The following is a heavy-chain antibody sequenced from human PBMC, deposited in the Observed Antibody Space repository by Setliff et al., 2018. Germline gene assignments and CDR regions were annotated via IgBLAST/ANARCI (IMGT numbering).Heavy chain of an antibody. CDR1: GASITSDAYY. D-gene: IGHD3-3*02. V-gene: IGHV4-31*03. J-gene: IGHJ6*03. Sequence: SETLSLTCIVSGASITSDAYYWSWVRQHPGKGLEWIGYIYYSGSTYYNPSLESRVTISLDSSKNQFSLELHSVTAADTAVYFCAREGRSSISGWYMDVWGRGTTVTVSS. CDR3: AREGRSSISGWYMDV. CDR2: IYYSGST.